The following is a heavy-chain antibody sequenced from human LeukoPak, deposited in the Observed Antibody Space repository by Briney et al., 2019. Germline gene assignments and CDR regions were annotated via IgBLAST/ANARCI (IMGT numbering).Heavy chain of an antibody. D-gene: IGHD6-19*01. V-gene: IGHV3-23*01. CDR3: ARFGRLPIIAVAGTALDY. CDR2: ISGSGGST. Sequence: QPGGSLRLSCVASGFTFSSYAMSWVRQAPGKGLEWVSAISGSGGSTYYADSVKGRFTISRDNSKNTLYLQMNSLRAEDTAVYYCARFGRLPIIAVAGTALDYWGQGTLVTVSS. J-gene: IGHJ4*02. CDR1: GFTFSSYA.